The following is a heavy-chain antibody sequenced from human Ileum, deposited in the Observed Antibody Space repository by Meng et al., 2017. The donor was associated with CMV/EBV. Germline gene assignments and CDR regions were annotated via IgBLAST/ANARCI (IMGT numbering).Heavy chain of an antibody. J-gene: IGHJ4*02. CDR3: ARGRRVWGLRYHFEY. V-gene: IGHV1-2*02. CDR2: MSPYNSDT. Sequence: SGYAFTGFFIRWVRQAPGQGLEWKGWMSPYNSDTGISQRFQARVTMTGDTSITTDYLDLIRLKSDNTAVYYCARGRRVWGLRYHFEYWGQGTLVTVSS. CDR1: GYAFTGFF. D-gene: IGHD1-26*01.